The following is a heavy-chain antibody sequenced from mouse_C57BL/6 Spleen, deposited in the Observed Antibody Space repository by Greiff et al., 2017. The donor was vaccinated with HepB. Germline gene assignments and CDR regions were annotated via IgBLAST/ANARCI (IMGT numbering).Heavy chain of an antibody. CDR1: GYTFTSYW. D-gene: IGHD1-1*01. CDR3: ARYGSSYEHWFAY. CDR2: IDPSDSYT. V-gene: IGHV1-69*01. J-gene: IGHJ3*01. Sequence: QVQLKQPGAELVMPGASVKLSCKASGYTFTSYWMHWVKQRPGQGLEWIGEIDPSDSYTNYNQKFKGKSTLTVDKSSSTAYMQLSSLTSEDSAVYYCARYGSSYEHWFAYWGQGTLVTVSA.